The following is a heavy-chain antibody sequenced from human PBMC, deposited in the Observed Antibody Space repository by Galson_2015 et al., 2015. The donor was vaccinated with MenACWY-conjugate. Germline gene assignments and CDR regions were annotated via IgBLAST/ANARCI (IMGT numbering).Heavy chain of an antibody. V-gene: IGHV1-18*01. CDR3: ASHLLGNIGYD. D-gene: IGHD2/OR15-2a*01. Sequence: QSGAEVKKPGASVKVSCKASGYTFRNYGFTWVRQAPGQGLEWMGRISGKNGNAIYAQKFQDRLIMTTDASTNTAYMELGSLRSDEPATYYCASHLLGNIGYDWGQGTLVTVSS. CDR1: GYTFRNYG. J-gene: IGHJ1*01. CDR2: ISGKNGNA.